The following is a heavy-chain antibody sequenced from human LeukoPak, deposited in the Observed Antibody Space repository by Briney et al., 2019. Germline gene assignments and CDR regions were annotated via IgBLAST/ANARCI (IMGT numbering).Heavy chain of an antibody. J-gene: IGHJ4*02. CDR2: ISGGGSST. CDR3: AKRGTGYGSGKNVDF. D-gene: IGHD3-10*01. CDR1: GFTFSTHA. V-gene: IGHV3-23*01. Sequence: GGSLRLSCAASGFTFSTHAMYWVRQAPGKGLDWVSGISGGGSSTYYADSVKGRFTISRDNSRNTLYLQMNSLRAEDTAVYYCAKRGTGYGSGKNVDFWGQGTLVTVSS.